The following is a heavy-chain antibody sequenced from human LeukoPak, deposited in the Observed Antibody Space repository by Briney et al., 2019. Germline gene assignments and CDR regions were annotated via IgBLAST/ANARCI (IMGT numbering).Heavy chain of an antibody. Sequence: ASVTVSCKASGYTFTSYDFNWVRQATAQGLEWLGWMNPNSGNTGNAQKFQGRVTMTKNTSISTAYMEMSSPRAEDTAVYYCTRGRTVVVPAAMSYWGQGTLVTVSS. CDR2: MNPNSGNT. D-gene: IGHD2-2*01. V-gene: IGHV1-8*01. CDR3: TRGRTVVVPAAMSY. J-gene: IGHJ4*02. CDR1: GYTFTSYD.